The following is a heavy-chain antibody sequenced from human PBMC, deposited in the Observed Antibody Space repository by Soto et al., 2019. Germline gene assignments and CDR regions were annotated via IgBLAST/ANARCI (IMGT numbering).Heavy chain of an antibody. CDR3: AKHTLFSDSWYEDY. CDR1: GFTFSSYW. J-gene: IGHJ4*02. D-gene: IGHD6-13*01. V-gene: IGHV3-7*01. CDR2: IKQDGSEK. Sequence: GGSLRLSCAASGFTFSSYWMSWVRQAPGKGLEWVANIKQDGSEKYYVDSVKGRFTISRDNAKNSLYLQMNSLRAEDTAVYYCAKHTLFSDSWYEDYWGQGTLVTVSS.